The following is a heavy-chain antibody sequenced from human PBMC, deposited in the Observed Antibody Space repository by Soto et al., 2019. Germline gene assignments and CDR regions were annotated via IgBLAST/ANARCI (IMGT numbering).Heavy chain of an antibody. V-gene: IGHV3-11*06. CDR1: GFTFSDYY. Sequence: QVQLVESGGGLVTPGGSLRLSCASSGFTFSDYYMSWIRQAPGKGPEWLSYISPGSRYPAYADSVKGRFTISRDNARRSLSLQMCSLAVDDTAIYYCVRGCGGGLFDPWGQGSMVTVSS. D-gene: IGHD2-21*01. J-gene: IGHJ5*02. CDR2: ISPGSRYP. CDR3: VRGCGGGLFDP.